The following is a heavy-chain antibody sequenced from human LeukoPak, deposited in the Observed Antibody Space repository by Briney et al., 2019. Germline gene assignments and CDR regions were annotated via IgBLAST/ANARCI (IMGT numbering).Heavy chain of an antibody. J-gene: IGHJ5*02. V-gene: IGHV3-9*01. CDR3: AKDLYCSPLNCYRGFDP. CDR1: GFTFEDYA. CDR2: ISWNSGSI. D-gene: IGHD2-15*01. Sequence: HGGSLRLSCVASGFTFEDYAMHWVRQAPGKGLEGVSGISWNSGSIDYVDSVKGRFTISRDSTKKSLYLQMNSLKPEDTALYYCAKDLYCSPLNCYRGFDPWGQGTLVTVSS.